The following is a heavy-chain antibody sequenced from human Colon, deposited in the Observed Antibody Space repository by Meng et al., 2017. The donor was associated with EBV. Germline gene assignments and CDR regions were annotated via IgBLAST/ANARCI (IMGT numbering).Heavy chain of an antibody. CDR3: ASSDCSGGTCYLDC. CDR1: GGSFSDSY. CDR2: INHVGST. Sequence: GELQAGGAGLLKPSETLSLHCMFYGGSFSDSYWTWIRQPPGKGLEWIGEINHVGSTTYNPSLKSRVTISVDTSKNQFSLKLSSVTAADAAVYYCASSDCSGGTCYLDCWGQGTLVTVSS. J-gene: IGHJ4*02. D-gene: IGHD2-15*01. V-gene: IGHV4-34*01.